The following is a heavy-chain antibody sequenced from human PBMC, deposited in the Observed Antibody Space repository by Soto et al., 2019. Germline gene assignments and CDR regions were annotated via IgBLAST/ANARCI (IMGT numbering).Heavy chain of an antibody. CDR3: AKPTDPYGHTMYFQH. D-gene: IGHD3-10*01. J-gene: IGHJ1*01. CDR2: ISGSGGST. Sequence: EVQLLESGGGLVQPGGSLRLSCAASGFTFSSYAMSWVRQAPGKGLEWVSAISGSGGSTYYADSVKGRFTISRDNSKNTLYLQMNSLRAEDTGVYYCAKPTDPYGHTMYFQHWGQGTLVTVSS. V-gene: IGHV3-23*01. CDR1: GFTFSSYA.